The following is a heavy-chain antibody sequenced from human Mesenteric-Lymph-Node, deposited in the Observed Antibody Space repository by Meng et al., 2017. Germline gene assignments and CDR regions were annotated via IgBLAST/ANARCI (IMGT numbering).Heavy chain of an antibody. CDR1: GLTLSNYA. J-gene: IGHJ4*02. V-gene: IGHV3-23*01. Sequence: GGSLRLSCVASGLTLSNYALSWVRQAPGKGLEWVSTISGHGGSSTWYAEPVKGRFTISRDDSRNTLYLQMDSLRADNTAVYYCAKERDFYQFYYFDSWGPGTLVTVSS. D-gene: IGHD3/OR15-3a*01. CDR3: AKERDFYQFYYFDS. CDR2: ISGHGGSST.